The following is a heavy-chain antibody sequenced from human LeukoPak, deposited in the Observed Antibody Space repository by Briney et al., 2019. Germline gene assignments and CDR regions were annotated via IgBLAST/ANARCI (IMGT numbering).Heavy chain of an antibody. CDR1: GFPHSSYV. D-gene: IGHD1-26*01. V-gene: IGHV3-30-3*01. J-gene: IGHJ4*02. CDR2: ISYDGSNK. Sequence: GGSLSLSCSPSGFPHSSYVMLGLGPAPGRGLAGVAVISYDGSNKHYADAVKGRFTISRDNSKNPLYLQMNSLRAEDTAVCYCARDQGAYRAGDYWGQGTLVTVSS. CDR3: ARDQGAYRAGDY.